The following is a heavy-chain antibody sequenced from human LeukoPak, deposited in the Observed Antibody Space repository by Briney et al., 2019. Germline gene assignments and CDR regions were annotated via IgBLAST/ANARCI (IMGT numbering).Heavy chain of an antibody. Sequence: PGGSLRLSCAASGFTFSSYSMNWVRQAPGKGLEWVANMKRDGSEKYYVDSVKGRFTISRDNAKNSLYLEMNSLRVEDTAVYYCARDLGHTGYDLYDYWGQGTLVTVSS. CDR1: GFTFSSYS. D-gene: IGHD5-12*01. V-gene: IGHV3-7*01. CDR3: ARDLGHTGYDLYDY. J-gene: IGHJ4*02. CDR2: MKRDGSEK.